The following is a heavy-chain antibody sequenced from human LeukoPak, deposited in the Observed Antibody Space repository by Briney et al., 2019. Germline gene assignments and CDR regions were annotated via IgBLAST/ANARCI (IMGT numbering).Heavy chain of an antibody. J-gene: IGHJ6*02. CDR1: GFTFSHYT. CDR2: ISSSSSTI. CDR3: ARVWVDSSSYMDV. D-gene: IGHD6-6*01. Sequence: GGSLRLSCAASGFTFSHYTMNWVRQAPGKGLEWVSYISSSSSTIYYADSVKGRFTISRDNAKNSLYLQMNSLRAEDTAVYYCARVWVDSSSYMDVWGQGTTVTVSS. V-gene: IGHV3-48*01.